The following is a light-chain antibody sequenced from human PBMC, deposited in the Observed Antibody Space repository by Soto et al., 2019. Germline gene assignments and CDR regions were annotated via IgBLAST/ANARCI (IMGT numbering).Light chain of an antibody. CDR1: QSLSSAY. CDR3: QQYFGSLYT. Sequence: SVLTQSPGTLSLSPGEGATLSCRTSQSLSSAYLAWYQQRPGQAPRLLIYAASSRATGIPDRFSGSGSGTDFALTISRLEPEDFAVYYWQQYFGSLYTFGQGTKLEI. J-gene: IGKJ2*01. V-gene: IGKV3-20*01. CDR2: AAS.